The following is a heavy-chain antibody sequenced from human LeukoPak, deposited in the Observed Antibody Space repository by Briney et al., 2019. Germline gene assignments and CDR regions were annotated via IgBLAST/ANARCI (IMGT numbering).Heavy chain of an antibody. V-gene: IGHV3-74*01. J-gene: IGHJ5*02. D-gene: IGHD6-13*01. CDR3: ARGKIAGVNWFDP. CDR2: INSDGINT. CDR1: GFTFSNYW. Sequence: GGSLRPSCAASGFTFSNYWMHWVRQAPGKGLVWVSRINSDGINTSYADSVKGRFTISRDNAKNTLFLQVNSLRAEDTALYYCARGKIAGVNWFDPWGQGTLVTVSS.